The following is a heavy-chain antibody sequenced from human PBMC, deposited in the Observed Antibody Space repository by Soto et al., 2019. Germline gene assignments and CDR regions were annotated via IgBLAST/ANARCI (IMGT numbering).Heavy chain of an antibody. CDR3: AKGCIAAGRYYYVMDV. V-gene: IGHV3-23*01. CDR1: GFTFSSYA. J-gene: IGHJ6*02. D-gene: IGHD6-13*01. Sequence: GGALRLSCAASGFTFSSYAMSWVRQAPGNGLEWFAAISGSGGSTYYADSVKGRFTISRDNSKNTLYLQMNILRAEDTAVYYFAKGCIAAGRYYYVMDVWGRGTTVTVSS. CDR2: ISGSGGST.